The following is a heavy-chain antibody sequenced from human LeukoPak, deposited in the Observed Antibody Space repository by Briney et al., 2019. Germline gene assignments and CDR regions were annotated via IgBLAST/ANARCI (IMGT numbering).Heavy chain of an antibody. CDR3: ARAIRSPYYYGSGSYYYGMDV. CDR2: IWYDGSNK. V-gene: IGHV3-33*01. CDR1: GFTFSSYG. Sequence: GGSLRLSCAASGFTFSSYGMHWVRQAPGKGLEWVAVIWYDGSNKYYGDSVKGRFTISRDNSKNALYLQMNSLRAEDTAVYYCARAIRSPYYYGSGSYYYGMDVWGQGTTVTVSS. J-gene: IGHJ6*02. D-gene: IGHD3-10*01.